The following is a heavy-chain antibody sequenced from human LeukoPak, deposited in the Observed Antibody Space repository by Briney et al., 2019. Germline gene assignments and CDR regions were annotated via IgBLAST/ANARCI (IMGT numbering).Heavy chain of an antibody. CDR3: ASAREGYYYYYMDV. CDR2: IYYSGST. CDR1: GGSISSGSYY. Sequence: SETLSLTCTVSGGSISSGSYYWSWIRQPPGKGLEWIGYIYYSGSTNYNPSLKSRVTISVDTSKNQFSLKLSSVTAADTAVYYCASAREGYYYYYMDVWGKGTTVTVSS. V-gene: IGHV4-61*01. J-gene: IGHJ6*03.